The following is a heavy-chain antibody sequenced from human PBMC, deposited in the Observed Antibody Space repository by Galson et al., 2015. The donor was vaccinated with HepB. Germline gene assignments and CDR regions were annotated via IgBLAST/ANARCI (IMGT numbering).Heavy chain of an antibody. Sequence: TLSLTCAVSGGSISSGGYSWTWIRQPPGKGLEWIGCIYYTGSTYYNPSLRSRVTISVDTSKNQFSLKLTSVTAADTAVYFCARDRSSWYGGGDAFDIWGHGTMDTVSS. CDR3: ARDRSSWYGGGDAFDI. D-gene: IGHD6-13*01. CDR2: IYYTGST. V-gene: IGHV4-30-4*07. J-gene: IGHJ3*02. CDR1: GGSISSGGYS.